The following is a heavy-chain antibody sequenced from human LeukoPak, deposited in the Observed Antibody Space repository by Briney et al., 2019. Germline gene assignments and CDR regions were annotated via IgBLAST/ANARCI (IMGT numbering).Heavy chain of an antibody. J-gene: IGHJ3*02. Sequence: GGSLRLSCAASGFTFSDYYMSWIRQAPGMWLEWVSYITTSDTTIYYADSEKGRFTISRDNAKNSLYLQMNSLRAEDTAVYYCARHAGSYAFDIWGQGTMVTVSS. CDR3: ARHAGSYAFDI. D-gene: IGHD1-14*01. V-gene: IGHV3-11*04. CDR2: ITTSDTTI. CDR1: GFTFSDYY.